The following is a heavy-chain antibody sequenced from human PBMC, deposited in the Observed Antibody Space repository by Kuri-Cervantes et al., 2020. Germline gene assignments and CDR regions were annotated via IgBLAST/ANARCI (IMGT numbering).Heavy chain of an antibody. Sequence: GGSLRLSCAASGFTFSNYAMAWVRQAPGKGLEWVAVISYDGSNKYYADSAKGRFTISRDNSKNTLYLQMNSLRAEDTAVYYCAKELLWFGEYDTYYYYGMDVWGQGTTVTVSS. D-gene: IGHD3-10*01. CDR2: ISYDGSNK. J-gene: IGHJ6*02. V-gene: IGHV3-30*18. CDR1: GFTFSNYA. CDR3: AKELLWFGEYDTYYYYGMDV.